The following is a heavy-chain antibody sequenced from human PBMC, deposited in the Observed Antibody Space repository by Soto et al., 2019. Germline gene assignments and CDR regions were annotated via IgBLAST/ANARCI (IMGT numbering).Heavy chain of an antibody. CDR2: ISYDGSNK. V-gene: IGHV3-30-3*01. J-gene: IGHJ6*02. CDR3: ARGDPYYGMDV. Sequence: QVQVVESGGGVVQPGWSLRLSCAASGFTIRNYFMHWVRQAPGKGLEWVAVISYDGSNKYYADSVKGRFTISRDNSNNTLSLQMNSLRAEDTALYSCARGDPYYGMDVWGRGTTVTVSS. D-gene: IGHD2-21*01. CDR1: GFTIRNYF.